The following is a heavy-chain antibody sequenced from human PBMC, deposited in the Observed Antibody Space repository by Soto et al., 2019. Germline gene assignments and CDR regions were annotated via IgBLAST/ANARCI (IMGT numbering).Heavy chain of an antibody. J-gene: IGHJ6*02. CDR1: GYSVSSNSAA. V-gene: IGHV6-1*01. Sequence: PSQTLSLTCAISGYSVSSNSAAWNWIRQSPSRGLEWLGRTYYRPKWYNDYAVSVKSRITINPDTSKNQFSLQLNSVTPEDTAVYYCAHSGGSSSSGLRYYYGMDVWGQGTTVTVSS. D-gene: IGHD6-6*01. CDR2: TYYRPKWYN. CDR3: AHSGGSSSSGLRYYYGMDV.